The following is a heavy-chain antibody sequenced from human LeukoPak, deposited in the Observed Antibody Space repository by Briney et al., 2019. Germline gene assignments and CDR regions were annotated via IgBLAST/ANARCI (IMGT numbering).Heavy chain of an antibody. CDR3: ARGIDVDTAMVTTGYYFDY. CDR1: GGTFCSYA. CDR2: IIPIFGTA. V-gene: IGHV1-69*01. D-gene: IGHD5-18*01. Sequence: SSVKVSCKASGGTFCSYAISWVRQAPGQGLEWMGGIIPIFGTANYAQKFQGRVTITADESTSTAYMELSSLRSEDTAVYYCARGIDVDTAMVTTGYYFDYWGQGTLVTVSS. J-gene: IGHJ4*02.